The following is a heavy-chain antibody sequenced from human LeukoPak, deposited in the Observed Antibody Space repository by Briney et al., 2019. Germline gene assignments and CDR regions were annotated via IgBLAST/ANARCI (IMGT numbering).Heavy chain of an antibody. CDR2: FALEDGEK. Sequence: GASVKVSCKVSGYTLSDLSMHWVRQAPGKGLEWMGSFALEDGEKIYAQKFQGRDTMTEDTSTDTAYMELSSLRSEDTAVYYCATAFAGNLVDYWGQGTLVTVSS. CDR1: GYTLSDLS. D-gene: IGHD1-14*01. V-gene: IGHV1-24*01. CDR3: ATAFAGNLVDY. J-gene: IGHJ4*02.